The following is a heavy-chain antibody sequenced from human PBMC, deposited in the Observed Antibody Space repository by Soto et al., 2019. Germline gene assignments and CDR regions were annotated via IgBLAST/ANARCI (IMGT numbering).Heavy chain of an antibody. Sequence: SXKVSYKVSGGTXSNYAIGWVRQAPGQGLEWMGGIIPMFTTPNYAQKFEDRVTITADESTNTAYMGLRRLTYDDTAVYYCARGSLFGDYRDFEFWGQGTMVTRLL. CDR2: IIPMFTTP. CDR1: GGTXSNYA. V-gene: IGHV1-69*13. CDR3: ARGSLFGDYRDFEF. D-gene: IGHD4-17*01. J-gene: IGHJ4*02.